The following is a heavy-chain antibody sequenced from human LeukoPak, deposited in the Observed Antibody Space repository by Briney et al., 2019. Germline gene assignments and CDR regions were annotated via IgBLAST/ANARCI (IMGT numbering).Heavy chain of an antibody. Sequence: SETLSLTCTVSGGSISSSSYYWGWIRQPPGKGLEWIGSIYYSGSTYYNPSLKSRVTISVDTSKNQFSLKLSSVTAADTAVYYCARLGGITADYWGQGTLVTVSS. V-gene: IGHV4-39*01. CDR1: GGSISSSSYY. J-gene: IGHJ4*02. D-gene: IGHD3-22*01. CDR3: ARLGGITADY. CDR2: IYYSGST.